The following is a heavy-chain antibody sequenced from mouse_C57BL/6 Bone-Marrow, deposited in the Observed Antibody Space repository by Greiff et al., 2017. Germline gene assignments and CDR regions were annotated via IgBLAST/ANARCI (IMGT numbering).Heavy chain of an antibody. V-gene: IGHV1-54*01. CDR2: LNPGSGGT. CDR1: GYAFTNYL. D-gene: IGHD1-1*01. Sequence: QVQLQQSGAELVRPGTSVKVSCKASGYAFTNYLIEWVKQRPGQGLEWIGVLNPGSGGTNYNVKFKGKATLTADNSSSTAYMQLSSLTSEDSAVYFCAGGYYGSSSYYYAMDYWGQGTSVTVSS. CDR3: AGGYYGSSSYYYAMDY. J-gene: IGHJ4*01.